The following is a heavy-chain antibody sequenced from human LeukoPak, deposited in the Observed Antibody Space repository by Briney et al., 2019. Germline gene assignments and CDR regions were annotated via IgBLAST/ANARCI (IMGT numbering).Heavy chain of an antibody. CDR3: ARDPVTGYYYDSSGTGAFDI. CDR2: ISAYNGNT. D-gene: IGHD3-22*01. J-gene: IGHJ3*02. V-gene: IGHV1-18*01. CDR1: GYTFKSYG. Sequence: GASVKVSCKASGYTFKSYGISWVRQAPGQGLEWMGWISAYNGNTNYAQKLQGRVTMTTDTSTSTAYMKLRSLRSDDTAVYYCARDPVTGYYYDSSGTGAFDIWGQGTMVTVSS.